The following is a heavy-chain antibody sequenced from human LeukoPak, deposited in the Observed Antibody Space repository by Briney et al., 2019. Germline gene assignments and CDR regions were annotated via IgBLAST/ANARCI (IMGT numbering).Heavy chain of an antibody. CDR2: INWNGGST. J-gene: IGHJ4*02. CDR3: ARGGYYYDSSGYYYGGVRYLDY. CDR1: GFTFDDYG. D-gene: IGHD3-22*01. Sequence: GGSLRLSCAASGFTFDDYGMSWVRQAPGKGLEWVSGINWNGGSTGYADSVKGRFTISRDNAKNSLYLQMNNLRAEDTALYYCARGGYYYDSSGYYYGGVRYLDYWGQGTLVTVSS. V-gene: IGHV3-20*04.